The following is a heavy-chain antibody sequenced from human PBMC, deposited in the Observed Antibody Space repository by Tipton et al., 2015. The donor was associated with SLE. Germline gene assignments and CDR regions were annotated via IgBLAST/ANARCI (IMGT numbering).Heavy chain of an antibody. J-gene: IGHJ3*02. CDR1: GGSIRSYY. D-gene: IGHD2-21*01. CDR3: ARRSIVVVIAIYDAFDI. V-gene: IGHV4-34*01. CDR2: INHSGST. Sequence: TLSLSCTVSGGSIRSYYWSWIRQPPGKGLEWIGEINHSGSTNYNPSLKSRVTISADTSKNQFSLKLSSVTAADTAVYYCARRSIVVVIAIYDAFDIWGQGTMVTVSS.